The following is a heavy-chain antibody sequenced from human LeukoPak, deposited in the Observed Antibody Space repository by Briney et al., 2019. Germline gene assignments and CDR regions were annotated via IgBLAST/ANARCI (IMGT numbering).Heavy chain of an antibody. CDR2: ISYDGSNK. CDR3: ARGGSGPAVAGMPLEFDY. CDR1: GFTFSSYA. Sequence: GGSLRLSCAASGFTFSSYAMHWVRQAPGKGLEWVAVISYDGSNKYYADSVKGRFTISRDNSKNTLYLQMNSLRAEDTAVYYCARGGSGPAVAGMPLEFDYWGQGTLVTVSS. D-gene: IGHD6-19*01. J-gene: IGHJ4*02. V-gene: IGHV3-30-3*01.